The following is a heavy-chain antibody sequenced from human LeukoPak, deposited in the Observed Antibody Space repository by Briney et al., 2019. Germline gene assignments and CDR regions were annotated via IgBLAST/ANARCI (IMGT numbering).Heavy chain of an antibody. V-gene: IGHV3-48*04. J-gene: IGHJ4*02. CDR1: GFAFSTYS. CDR3: ARVGRSDYTKDY. Sequence: GGSLSLSCAASGFAFSTYSIDWVRQAPGKGLEWLSYISSSSSTIYYADSVKGRFTVSRDNAENLVYLQMNSLGAEDTAVYYCARVGRSDYTKDYWGQGTLVTVAS. D-gene: IGHD4-11*01. CDR2: ISSSSSTI.